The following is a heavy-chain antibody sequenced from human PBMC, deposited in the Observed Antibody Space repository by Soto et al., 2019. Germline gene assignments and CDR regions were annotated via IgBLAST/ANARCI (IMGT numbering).Heavy chain of an antibody. CDR3: AKDEYSSVPQDYYYYGMDV. J-gene: IGHJ6*02. CDR1: GFTFSSYA. Sequence: PGGSLRLSCAASGFTFSSYAMHWVRQAPGKGLEWVAVISYDGSNKYYADSVKGRFTISRDNSKNTLYLQMNSLRAEDTAVYYCAKDEYSSVPQDYYYYGMDVWGQGTTVTVSS. D-gene: IGHD6-19*01. V-gene: IGHV3-30*18. CDR2: ISYDGSNK.